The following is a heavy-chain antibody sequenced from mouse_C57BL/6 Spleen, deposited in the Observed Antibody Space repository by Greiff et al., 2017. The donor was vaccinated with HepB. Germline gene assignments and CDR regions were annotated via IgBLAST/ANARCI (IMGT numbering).Heavy chain of an antibody. D-gene: IGHD2-1*01. J-gene: IGHJ3*01. CDR2: IDPEDGDT. CDR1: GFNIKDYY. V-gene: IGHV14-1*01. Sequence: EVQLQQSGAELVRPGASVKLSCTASGFNIKDYYMHWVKQRPEQGLEWIGRIDPEDGDTEYAPKFQGKATMTADTSSNTAYLQPSSLTSEDTAVYYGTTLDGNPPAWFAYWGQGTLVTVSA. CDR3: TTLDGNPPAWFAY.